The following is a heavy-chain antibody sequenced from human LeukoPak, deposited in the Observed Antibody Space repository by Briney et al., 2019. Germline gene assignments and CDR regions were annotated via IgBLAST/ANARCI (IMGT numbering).Heavy chain of an antibody. Sequence: GGSLRLSCAASGFTFSSYSMNWVRQAPGKGLEWVSSISSSSSYIYYAESVKGRFTISRDNAKNSLYLQMNSLRAEHTAVYYRARDVQVATIYPLDYWGQGTLVTVSS. J-gene: IGHJ4*02. V-gene: IGHV3-21*01. CDR2: ISSSSSYI. CDR1: GFTFSSYS. CDR3: ARDVQVATIYPLDY. D-gene: IGHD5-12*01.